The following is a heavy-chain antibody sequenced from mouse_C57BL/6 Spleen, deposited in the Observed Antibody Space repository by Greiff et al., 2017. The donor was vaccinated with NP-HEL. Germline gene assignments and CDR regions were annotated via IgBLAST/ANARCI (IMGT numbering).Heavy chain of an antibody. Sequence: VQLQQSGPELVKPGASVKISCKASGYAFSSSWLNWVKQRPGKGLEWIGRIYPGDGNTNSNGKLKGKATLTADKSSSTAYMQLSSLTSEDSAVYFCANDYDVAYWGQGTLVTVSA. CDR2: IYPGDGNT. CDR3: ANDYDVAY. V-gene: IGHV1-82*01. D-gene: IGHD2-4*01. J-gene: IGHJ3*01. CDR1: GYAFSSSW.